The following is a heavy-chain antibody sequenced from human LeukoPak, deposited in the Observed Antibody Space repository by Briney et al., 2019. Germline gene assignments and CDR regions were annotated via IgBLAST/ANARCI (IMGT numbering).Heavy chain of an antibody. CDR1: GGSISSYY. V-gene: IGHV4-4*07. CDR2: IYTSGST. D-gene: IGHD3-3*01. J-gene: IGHJ5*02. Sequence: PSETLSLTCTVSGGSISSYYWSWIRQPAGKGLEWIGRIYTSGSTNYNPSLKSRVTMSVDTSKNQFSLKLSSVTAADTAVYYCARAAAYYDFWSGYYYNWFDPWGQGTLVTVSS. CDR3: ARAAAYYDFWSGYYYNWFDP.